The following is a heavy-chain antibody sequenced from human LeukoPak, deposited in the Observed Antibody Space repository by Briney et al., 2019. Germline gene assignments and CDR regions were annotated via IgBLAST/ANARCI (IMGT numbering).Heavy chain of an antibody. D-gene: IGHD3-3*01. J-gene: IGHJ5*02. CDR1: GFTFSNYA. CDR3: ARGSYDFWSGKINWFDP. CDR2: ISYDGSNK. V-gene: IGHV3-30-3*01. Sequence: PGGSLRLSCAASGFTFSNYAMHWVRQAPGKGLEWVAVISYDGSNKYYADSVKGRFTISRDNSKNTLYLQMNSLRAEDTAVYYCARGSYDFWSGKINWFDPWGQGTLVTVSS.